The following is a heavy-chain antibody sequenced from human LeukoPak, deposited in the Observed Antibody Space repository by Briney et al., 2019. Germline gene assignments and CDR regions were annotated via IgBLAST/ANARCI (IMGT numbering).Heavy chain of an antibody. CDR1: GFSFISYA. CDR3: PTSPILHLRSSSAHTSSTP. CDR2: ISYDGSNK. J-gene: IGHJ5*02. Sequence: GGSLSLSYTASGFSFISYAGTWVRQAPGMGLEWVAVISYDGSNKYYADSVKGRFTISIDNSKSTLYLQMNSLRAEDTAVYYFPTSPILHLRSSSAHTSSTPWGQPMLVTVSS. V-gene: IGHV3-30*04. D-gene: IGHD2-2*01.